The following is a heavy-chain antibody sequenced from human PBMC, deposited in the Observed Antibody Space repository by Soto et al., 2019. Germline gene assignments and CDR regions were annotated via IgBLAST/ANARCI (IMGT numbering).Heavy chain of an antibody. V-gene: IGHV4-59*01. CDR1: GGSISSYY. D-gene: IGHD3-3*01. Sequence: SETLSLTCTVSGGSISSYYWSWIRQPPGKGLEWIGYIYYSGSTNYNPSLKSRVTISVDTSKNQFSLKLSSVTAADTAVYYCAREDGITIFGVGRGNWFDPWGQGTLVTVSS. CDR2: IYYSGST. J-gene: IGHJ5*02. CDR3: AREDGITIFGVGRGNWFDP.